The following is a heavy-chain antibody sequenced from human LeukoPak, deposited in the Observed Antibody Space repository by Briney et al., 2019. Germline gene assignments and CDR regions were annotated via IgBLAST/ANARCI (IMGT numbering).Heavy chain of an antibody. CDR1: GFTFGNYA. D-gene: IGHD6-13*01. V-gene: IGHV3-30*18. J-gene: IGHJ4*02. Sequence: RSLRLSCAASGFTFGNYAMHWVRQAPGKGLEWVAVISYDGSNKYYADSVKGRFTISRDNSKNTLYLQMNSLRPEDTAVYYCAKDLAAAGCDYWGQGTLVTVSS. CDR3: AKDLAAAGCDY. CDR2: ISYDGSNK.